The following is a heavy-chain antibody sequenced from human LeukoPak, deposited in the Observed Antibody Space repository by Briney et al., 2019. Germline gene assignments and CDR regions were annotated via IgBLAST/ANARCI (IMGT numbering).Heavy chain of an antibody. CDR1: GFTFEAYA. J-gene: IGHJ3*02. Sequence: PGRSLRLSCAASGFTFEAYAMHWVRQAPGKGLEWVSGISWNSGSIGYADSVKGRFTISRDNAKNSLNLQMNSLRAEDTALYYCARTPSGGSSGYYTDSFNIWGQGIMVTVSS. V-gene: IGHV3-9*01. CDR3: ARTPSGGSSGYYTDSFNI. D-gene: IGHD3-22*01. CDR2: ISWNSGSI.